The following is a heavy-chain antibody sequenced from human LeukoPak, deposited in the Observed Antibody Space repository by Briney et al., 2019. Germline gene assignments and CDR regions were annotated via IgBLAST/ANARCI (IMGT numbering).Heavy chain of an antibody. CDR3: ARDLGMATIDNWFDP. Sequence: PGGSLRLSCAASGFAFSNYGASWVRQAPGKGLEWVSSISSSSSYIYYADSVKGRFTISRDNAKNSLYLQMNSLRAEDTAVYYCARDLGMATIDNWFDPWGQGTLVTVSS. V-gene: IGHV3-21*01. J-gene: IGHJ5*02. CDR1: GFAFSNYG. CDR2: ISSSSSYI. D-gene: IGHD5-24*01.